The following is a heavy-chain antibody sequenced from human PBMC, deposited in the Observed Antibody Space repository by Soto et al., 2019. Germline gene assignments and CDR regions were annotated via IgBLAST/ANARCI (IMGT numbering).Heavy chain of an antibody. CDR3: AREGIAVAGYYFDY. J-gene: IGHJ4*02. D-gene: IGHD6-19*01. CDR2: ISSSSSYI. Sequence: GSLRLSCAASGFTFSSYSMNWVRQAPGKGLEWLSSISSSSSYIYYADSVKGRFTISRDNAKNSLYLQMNSLRAEDTAVYYCAREGIAVAGYYFDYWGQGTLVTVSS. V-gene: IGHV3-21*01. CDR1: GFTFSSYS.